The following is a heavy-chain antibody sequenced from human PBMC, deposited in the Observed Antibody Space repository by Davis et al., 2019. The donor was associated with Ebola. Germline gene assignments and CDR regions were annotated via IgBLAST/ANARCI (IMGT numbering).Heavy chain of an antibody. CDR3: ARHVLRRGYFDY. Sequence: KVSCKGSGYSFTTYWIAWVRQMPGKGLEWMGVIFSGDSDTRYRPSFEGQVTISVDRSITTAYLQWSSLKASDTAMYYCARHVLRRGYFDYWGQGTLVTVSS. CDR2: IFSGDSDT. V-gene: IGHV5-51*01. J-gene: IGHJ4*02. D-gene: IGHD5-24*01. CDR1: GYSFTTYW.